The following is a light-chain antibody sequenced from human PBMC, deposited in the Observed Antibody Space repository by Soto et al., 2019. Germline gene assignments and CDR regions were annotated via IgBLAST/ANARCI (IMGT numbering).Light chain of an antibody. Sequence: EIVLTQSPATLSLSPGERATLSCRASQSVSSYLAWYQQKPGQAPRLLIYDASNRATGIPARFSGSGSRTDFTLTISSLVPEDFAVYYCQDRSSCYTFGQGTKLEIK. J-gene: IGKJ2*01. CDR1: QSVSSY. CDR3: QDRSSCYT. V-gene: IGKV3-11*01. CDR2: DAS.